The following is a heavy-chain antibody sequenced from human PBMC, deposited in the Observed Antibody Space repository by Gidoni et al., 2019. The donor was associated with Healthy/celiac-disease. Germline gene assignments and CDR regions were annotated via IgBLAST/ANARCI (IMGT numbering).Heavy chain of an antibody. CDR2: INAGNGNT. V-gene: IGHV1-3*01. CDR3: ATDSGGMYYYGSGSFNWFDP. Sequence: QVQLVQSGAEVKKPGASVKVSCTASGYTFTSYAMHWVRQAPGQRLEWMGWINAGNGNTKYSQKFQGRVTITRDTSASTAYMELSSLRSEDTAVYYCATDSGGMYYYGSGSFNWFDPWGQGTLVTVSS. CDR1: GYTFTSYA. D-gene: IGHD3-10*01. J-gene: IGHJ5*02.